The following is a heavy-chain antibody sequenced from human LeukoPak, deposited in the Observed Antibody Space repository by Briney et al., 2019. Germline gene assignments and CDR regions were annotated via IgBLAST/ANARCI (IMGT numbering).Heavy chain of an antibody. V-gene: IGHV5-51*01. Sequence: GESLKISCKGSGYFFTTYWIGWVRQMPGKGLEWMGIIYPGDSDTRYSPSFQGQVTISADKSISTAYLQWSSLKASDTAMYYCARLIDLNSNYVGGFDYWGQGTLVTVSS. CDR2: IYPGDSDT. D-gene: IGHD4-11*01. J-gene: IGHJ4*02. CDR1: GYFFTTYW. CDR3: ARLIDLNSNYVGGFDY.